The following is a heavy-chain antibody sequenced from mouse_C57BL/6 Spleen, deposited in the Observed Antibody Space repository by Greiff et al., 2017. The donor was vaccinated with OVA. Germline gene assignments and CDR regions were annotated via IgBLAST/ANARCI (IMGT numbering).Heavy chain of an antibody. V-gene: IGHV1-69*01. Sequence: QVQLQQSGAELVMPGASVKLSCKASGYTFTSYWMHWVKQRPGQGLEWIGEIDPSDSYTNYNQKFKGKSTLTVDKSSSTAYMQLSSLTSEDSAVYYCARWPKDDYYAMDYWGQGTSVTVSS. CDR1: GYTFTSYW. J-gene: IGHJ4*01. CDR2: IDPSDSYT. CDR3: ARWPKDDYYAMDY.